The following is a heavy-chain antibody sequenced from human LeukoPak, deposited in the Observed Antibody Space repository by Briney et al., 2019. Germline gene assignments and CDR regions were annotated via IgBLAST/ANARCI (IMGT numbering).Heavy chain of an antibody. D-gene: IGHD3-3*01. CDR3: ASLVGVLRFPDMPFDY. V-gene: IGHV3-23*01. Sequence: LPGGSLRLSCAASGFTFSSYSMNWVRQAPGKGLEWVSAISGSGGSTYYADSVKGRFTISRDNSKNTLYLQMNSLRAEDTAVYYCASLVGVLRFPDMPFDYWGQGTLVTVSS. CDR2: ISGSGGST. CDR1: GFTFSSYS. J-gene: IGHJ4*02.